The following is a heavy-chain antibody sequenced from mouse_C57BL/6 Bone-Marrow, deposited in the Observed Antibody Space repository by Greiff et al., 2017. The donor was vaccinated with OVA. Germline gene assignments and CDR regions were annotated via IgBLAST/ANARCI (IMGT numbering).Heavy chain of an antibody. CDR1: GYTFTSYT. J-gene: IGHJ2*01. CDR3: ARKGYGSSSFDY. Sequence: VQLQQSGADLARPGASVTMSCKASGYTFTSYTMHWVKQRPGQGLEWIGYINPSSGYTKYNQKFKDKATLTADKSSSTAYMQLSSLTSEDSAVYYCARKGYGSSSFDYWGQGTTLTVSS. D-gene: IGHD1-1*01. CDR2: INPSSGYT. V-gene: IGHV1-4*01.